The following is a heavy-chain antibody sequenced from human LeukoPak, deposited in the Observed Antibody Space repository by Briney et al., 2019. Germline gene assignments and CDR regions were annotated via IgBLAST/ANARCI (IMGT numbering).Heavy chain of an antibody. CDR1: GFTVSSNY. Sequence: PGGSLRLSCAASGFTVSSNYMSWVRQAPGKGLEWVSVIYSCGSTYYADSVKGRFTISRDNSKNTLYLQMNSLRAEDTAVYYCARDSEVEISGNYFYAMDVWGQGTTVTVSS. V-gene: IGHV3-66*01. CDR3: ARDSEVEISGNYFYAMDV. D-gene: IGHD2-21*01. J-gene: IGHJ6*02. CDR2: IYSCGST.